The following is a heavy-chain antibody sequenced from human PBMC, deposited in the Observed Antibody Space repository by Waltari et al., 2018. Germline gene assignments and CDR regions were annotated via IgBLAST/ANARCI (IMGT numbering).Heavy chain of an antibody. CDR1: AASFINFW. V-gene: IGHV5-51*01. D-gene: IGHD3-10*01. J-gene: IGHJ4*02. CDR3: VRRFGVDGPYFDS. Sequence: EVQLVQSGAEVKKPGQSLKISCNVSAASFINFWTGWVRPRPGKGLEWMGIILPDDSGTRHNPYFQGQVSLSADKSISTAYLQWRSLKASDTAIYYCVRRFGVDGPYFDSWGLGTLVTVSS. CDR2: ILPDDSGT.